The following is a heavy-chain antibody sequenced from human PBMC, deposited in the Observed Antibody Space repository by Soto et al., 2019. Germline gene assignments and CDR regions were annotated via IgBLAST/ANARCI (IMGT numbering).Heavy chain of an antibody. V-gene: IGHV4-39*01. CDR1: GGSISSSSYY. CDR2: IYYSGST. Sequence: PSETLSLTCTVSGGSISSSSYYWGWIRQPPWKGLEWIGSIYYSGSTYYNPSLKSRVTISVDTSKNQFSLKLSSVTAADTAVYYCARHGHDFWSGFGSSRWFDPWGQGTLVTVS. D-gene: IGHD3-3*01. J-gene: IGHJ5*02. CDR3: ARHGHDFWSGFGSSRWFDP.